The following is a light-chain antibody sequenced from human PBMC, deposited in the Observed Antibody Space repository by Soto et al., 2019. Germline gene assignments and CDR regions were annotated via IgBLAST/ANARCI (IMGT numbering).Light chain of an antibody. CDR3: QHYGTSWWT. V-gene: IGKV3-20*01. J-gene: IGKJ1*01. Sequence: EIVLTQSPGTLSLSPGERATLSCRASQSVSSSYLAWYQQKPGHAPMLLISGASGRATGIPVRFSSSGSETDFTLTISRLEPEDFAVYYCQHYGTSWWTFGQGTKVDIK. CDR2: GAS. CDR1: QSVSSSY.